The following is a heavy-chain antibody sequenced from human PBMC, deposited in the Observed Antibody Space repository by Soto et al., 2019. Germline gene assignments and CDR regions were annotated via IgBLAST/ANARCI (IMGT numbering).Heavy chain of an antibody. CDR1: GYTFTSYG. Sequence: ASVKVSCKASGYTFTSYGISWVRLAPGQGLEWMGCISAYNGNTNYAQKLQGRVTMTTDTSTSTAYMELRSLRSDDTAVYYCAKDSSGWLTAWGQGTLVTVSS. CDR2: ISAYNGNT. D-gene: IGHD6-19*01. J-gene: IGHJ4*02. V-gene: IGHV1-18*04. CDR3: AKDSSGWLTA.